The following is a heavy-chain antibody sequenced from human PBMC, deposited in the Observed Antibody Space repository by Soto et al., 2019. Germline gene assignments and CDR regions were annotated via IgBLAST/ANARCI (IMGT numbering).Heavy chain of an antibody. CDR3: TRSGVYSYGPPQPDY. CDR2: IRSKAYGGTT. D-gene: IGHD5-18*01. V-gene: IGHV3-49*04. J-gene: IGHJ4*02. Sequence: SLRLSCTASGFTFGDYAMSWVRQAPGKGLEWVGFIRSKAYGGTTEYAASVKGRFTISRDDSKSIAYLQMNSLKTEDTAVYYCTRSGVYSYGPPQPDYWGQGTLVTVSS. CDR1: GFTFGDYA.